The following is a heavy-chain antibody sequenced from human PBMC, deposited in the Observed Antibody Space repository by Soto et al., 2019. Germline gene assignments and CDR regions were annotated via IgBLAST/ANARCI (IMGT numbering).Heavy chain of an antibody. V-gene: IGHV1-18*01. CDR2: ISAYNGNT. J-gene: IGHJ5*02. D-gene: IGHD6-19*01. CDR1: GGTFSSYA. CDR3: ARDSSGRTNWFDP. Sequence: ASVKVSCKASGGTFSSYAISWVRQAPGQGLEWMGWISAYNGNTNYAQKLQGRVTMTTDTSTSTAYMELRSLRSDDTAVYYCARDSSGRTNWFDPWGQGTPVTVSS.